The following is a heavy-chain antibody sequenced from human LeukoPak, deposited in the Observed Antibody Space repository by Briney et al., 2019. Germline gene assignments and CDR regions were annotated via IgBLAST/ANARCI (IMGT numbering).Heavy chain of an antibody. CDR2: IHYSGST. CDR1: GGSISSGDYY. D-gene: IGHD3-10*01. Sequence: SQTLSLTCTVSGGSISSGDYYWSWLRQPPGKGLEWIGYIHYSGSTNYNPSLKSRVTISPDTSKNQLFLKLNSVTAADTAVYYCARLVWLGESPGSWFDSWGQGTLVTVSS. V-gene: IGHV4-61*08. J-gene: IGHJ5*01. CDR3: ARLVWLGESPGSWFDS.